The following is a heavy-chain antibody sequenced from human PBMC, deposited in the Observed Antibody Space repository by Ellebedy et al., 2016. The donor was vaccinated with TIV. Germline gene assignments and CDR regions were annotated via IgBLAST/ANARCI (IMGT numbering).Heavy chain of an antibody. D-gene: IGHD5-24*01. Sequence: GESLKISCAASGFSFSSYAMSWVRQAPGKGLEWVSTISNTGSRTYYADSVEGRFIISRDKSKNTLYLQMNSLGAEDTAVYYCARSRDGYNHSLFWGQGTLLTVSS. CDR2: ISNTGSRT. J-gene: IGHJ4*02. CDR1: GFSFSSYA. V-gene: IGHV3-23*01. CDR3: ARSRDGYNHSLF.